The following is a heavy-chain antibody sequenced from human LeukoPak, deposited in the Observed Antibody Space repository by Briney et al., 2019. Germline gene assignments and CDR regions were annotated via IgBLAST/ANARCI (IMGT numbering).Heavy chain of an antibody. CDR1: GFTFSTYS. CDR2: ISSSRSSI. V-gene: IGHV3-48*02. D-gene: IGHD6-19*01. CDR3: ARAVAGFDY. J-gene: IGHJ4*02. Sequence: GGSLRLSCAASGFTFSTYSMNWVRQAPGKGLEWVSYISSSRSSIYHADSVKGRFTISRDNAKNSLYLQMNSLRDEDTAVYYCARAVAGFDYWGQGTLVTVSS.